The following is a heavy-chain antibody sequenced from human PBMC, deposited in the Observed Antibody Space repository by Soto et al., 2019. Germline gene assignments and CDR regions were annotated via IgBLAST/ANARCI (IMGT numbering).Heavy chain of an antibody. CDR3: ARVPGYCSSTSCYADY. Sequence: GASVKVSCKASGYTFTSYGISWVRQAPGQGLEWMGWINPNSGNTGYAQKFQGRVTMTRITSISTAYMELSSLRSEDTAVYYCARVPGYCSSTSCYADYWGQGTLVTVSS. J-gene: IGHJ4*02. V-gene: IGHV1-8*02. D-gene: IGHD2-2*01. CDR1: GYTFTSYG. CDR2: INPNSGNT.